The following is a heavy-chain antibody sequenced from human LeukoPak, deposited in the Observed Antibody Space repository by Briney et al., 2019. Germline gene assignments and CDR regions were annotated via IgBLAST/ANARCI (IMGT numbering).Heavy chain of an antibody. CDR2: ISAYNGNT. D-gene: IGHD2-2*01. J-gene: IGHJ5*02. V-gene: IGHV1-18*01. Sequence: ASVKVSCKASGYTFTSYGISWVRQAPGQGLERMGWISAYNGNTNYAQKLQGRVTMTTDTSTSTAYMELRSLRSDDTAVYYCARGYQEYCSSTSCSWFDPWGQGTLVTVSS. CDR3: ARGYQEYCSSTSCSWFDP. CDR1: GYTFTSYG.